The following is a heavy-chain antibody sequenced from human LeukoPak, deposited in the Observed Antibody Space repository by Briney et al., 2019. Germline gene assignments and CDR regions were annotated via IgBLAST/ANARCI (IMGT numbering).Heavy chain of an antibody. CDR1: GGSFSGYY. CDR2: ISHSGIT. V-gene: IGHV4-34*01. D-gene: IGHD6-19*01. J-gene: IGHJ6*03. CDR3: ARGIAVAVDYYYYYMDV. Sequence: PSETLSLTCVVYGGSFSGYYWSCIRQAPGKGLEWIGEISHSGITKYNPSLTSRVTISVDSSKKQLSLNLTSVTAADTAVYYCARGIAVAVDYYYYYMDVWGKGTTVTVSS.